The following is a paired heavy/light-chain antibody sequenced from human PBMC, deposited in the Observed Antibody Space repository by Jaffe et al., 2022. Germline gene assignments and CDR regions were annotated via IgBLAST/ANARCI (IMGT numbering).Light chain of an antibody. CDR1: QSVSSSY. CDR2: GAS. J-gene: IGKJ2*01. V-gene: IGKV3-20*01. CDR3: QQYGSSPQT. Sequence: EIVLTQSPGTLSLSPGERATLSCRASQSVSSSYLAWYQQKPGQAPRLLIYGASSRATGIPDRFSGSGSGTDFTLTISRLEPEDFAVYYCQQYGSSPQTFGQGTKLEIK.
Heavy chain of an antibody. J-gene: IGHJ3*02. V-gene: IGHV3-48*01. CDR1: GFTFSSYS. Sequence: EVQLVESGGGLVQPGGSLRLSCAASGFTFSSYSMNWVRQAPGKGLEWVSYISSSSSTIYYADSVKGRFTISRDNAKNSLYLQMNSLRAEDTAVYYCARDPPRSSSWYDRGETWGISSIWGQGTMVTVSS. CDR3: ARDPPRSSSWYDRGETWGISSI. D-gene: IGHD6-13*01. CDR2: ISSSSSTI.